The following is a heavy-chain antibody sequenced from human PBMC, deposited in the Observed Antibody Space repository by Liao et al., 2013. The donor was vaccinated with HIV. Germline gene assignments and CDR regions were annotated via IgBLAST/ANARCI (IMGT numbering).Heavy chain of an antibody. CDR1: GGSISTYY. CDR3: ATATQTSSWYEDY. Sequence: QVQLQESGPGLVKPSETLSLTCTVSGGSISTYYWSWIREPAGKGLEWIGRIYTSGTTSYNPSLKSRVTMSVDTSKSQVSLILTSVTAADTAVYYCATATQTSSWYEDYWGRGTQVTVSS. J-gene: IGHJ4*02. V-gene: IGHV4-4*07. D-gene: IGHD6-13*01. CDR2: IYTSGTT.